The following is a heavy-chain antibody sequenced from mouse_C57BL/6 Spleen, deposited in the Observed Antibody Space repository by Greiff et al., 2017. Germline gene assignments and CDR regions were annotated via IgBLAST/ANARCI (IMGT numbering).Heavy chain of an antibody. Sequence: QVQLQQPGAELVKPGASVKLSCKASGYTFTSYWMHWVKQRPGQGLEWIGMIHPNSGSTNYNEKFKSKATLTADKSSSTAYMQLSSLTSEDSAVYYCAIITTEGFAYWGQGTLVTVSA. CDR1: GYTFTSYW. J-gene: IGHJ3*01. D-gene: IGHD1-1*01. CDR3: AIITTEGFAY. CDR2: IHPNSGST. V-gene: IGHV1-64*01.